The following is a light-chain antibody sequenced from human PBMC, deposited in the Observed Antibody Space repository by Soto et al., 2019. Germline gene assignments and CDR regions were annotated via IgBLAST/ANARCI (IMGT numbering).Light chain of an antibody. CDR2: AAS. CDR3: LRHSTSPLT. J-gene: IGKJ1*01. Sequence: DIQMTQFPSSLSASVGDRVTITCRASQGIRNDLAWYQQKPGKAHKRLIYAASSLQSGVPSRFSGSGSGTAFTLAISSLKPEDFATFYCLRHSTSPLTFGQGTKVEIK. CDR1: QGIRND. V-gene: IGKV1-17*01.